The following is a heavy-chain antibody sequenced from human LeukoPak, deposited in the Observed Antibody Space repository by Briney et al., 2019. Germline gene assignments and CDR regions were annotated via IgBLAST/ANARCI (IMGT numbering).Heavy chain of an antibody. J-gene: IGHJ3*02. D-gene: IGHD4-17*01. CDR3: ARDLVTVTKGFDI. CDR1: ADSFSSHY. V-gene: IGHV4-59*11. CDR2: ISYIGST. Sequence: SETQSLTCAVSADSFSSHYWTWIRQPPGKGLEWIGYISYIGSTNYNPSLKSRVIISIDTSKNQFSLKLSSVTAADTAVYYCARDLVTVTKGFDIWGQGTMVSVSS.